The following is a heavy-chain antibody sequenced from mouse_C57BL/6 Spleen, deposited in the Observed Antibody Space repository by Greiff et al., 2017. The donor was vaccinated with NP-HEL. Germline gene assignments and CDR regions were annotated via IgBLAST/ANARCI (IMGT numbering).Heavy chain of an antibody. J-gene: IGHJ4*01. CDR3: ARKKTYYSNYGDYAMDY. D-gene: IGHD2-5*01. CDR2: INPNNGGT. V-gene: IGHV1-22*01. CDR1: GYTFTDYN. Sequence: VQLQQSGPELVKPGASVKMSCKASGYTFTDYNMHWVKQSHGKSLEWIGYINPNNGGTSYNQKFKGKATLTVNKSSSTAYMELRSLTSEDSAVYYCARKKTYYSNYGDYAMDYWGQGTSVTVSS.